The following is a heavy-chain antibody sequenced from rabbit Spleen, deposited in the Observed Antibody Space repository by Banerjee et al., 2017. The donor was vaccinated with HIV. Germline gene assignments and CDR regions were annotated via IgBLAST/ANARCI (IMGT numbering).Heavy chain of an antibody. V-gene: IGHV1S40*01. CDR1: GFSFSSSDY. CDR2: IAGSSSDFT. D-gene: IGHD1-1*01. J-gene: IGHJ4*01. CDR3: TRDDGSGHYIDGFFNL. Sequence: QSLEESGGDLVKPGASLTLTCTASGFSFSSSDYMCWVRQAPGKGLEWIACIAGSSSDFTYSATWAKGRFTCSKTSSTTVTLQMTSLTAADTATYFCTRDDGSGHYIDGFFNLWGPGTLVTVS.